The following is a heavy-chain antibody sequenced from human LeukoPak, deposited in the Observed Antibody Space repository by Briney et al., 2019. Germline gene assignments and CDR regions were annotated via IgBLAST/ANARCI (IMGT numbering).Heavy chain of an antibody. V-gene: IGHV1-2*02. Sequence: ASVKVSCKASGYTFTGYYMHWVRQAPGQGLEWMGWINPNSGDTNYAQKFQGRVTMTRDTSISTAYMELSRLRSDDTAVYYCASSFWNSGSLTLDYWGQGTLVTVSS. CDR1: GYTFTGYY. D-gene: IGHD1-7*01. CDR2: INPNSGDT. CDR3: ASSFWNSGSLTLDY. J-gene: IGHJ4*02.